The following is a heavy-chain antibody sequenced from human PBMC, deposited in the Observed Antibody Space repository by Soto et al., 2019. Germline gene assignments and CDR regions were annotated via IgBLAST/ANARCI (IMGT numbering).Heavy chain of an antibody. CDR3: ARHDGFSSGWIFDY. D-gene: IGHD6-19*01. V-gene: IGHV4-39*01. CDR2: IYYHGNT. J-gene: IGHJ4*01. CDR1: GGSISSSSYS. Sequence: SETLSLTCTVSGGSISSSSYSWGWIRQPPGKTLEWIGTIYYHGNTYSNPSLKSRVTISVDTSNNQLSLKLRSVTAADTAVYYCARHDGFSSGWIFDYWGHGTLVTVSS.